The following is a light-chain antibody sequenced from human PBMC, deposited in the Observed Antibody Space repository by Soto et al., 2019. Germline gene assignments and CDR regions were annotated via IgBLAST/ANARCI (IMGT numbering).Light chain of an antibody. J-gene: IGKJ1*01. CDR3: QQYGGSPWT. CDR1: QSVDSRF. V-gene: IGKV3-20*01. Sequence: ETVLTQSPDTLSLSPGERATLSCRASQSVDSRFLAWFQQKPGQAPRLLIYGASSRATGIPNRFSGSGSGTDFTLTISRLEPEAFAVYYCQQYGGSPWTFGQGTKVEIK. CDR2: GAS.